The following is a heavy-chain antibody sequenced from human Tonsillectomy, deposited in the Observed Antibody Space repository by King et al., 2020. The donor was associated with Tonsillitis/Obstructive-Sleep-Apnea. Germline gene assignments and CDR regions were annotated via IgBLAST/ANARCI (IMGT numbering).Heavy chain of an antibody. V-gene: IGHV3-30*04. CDR3: ARDSVSGYYEDYYYYYGMDV. J-gene: IGHJ6*02. CDR1: GFTFSTYA. D-gene: IGHD3-3*01. Sequence: VQLVESGGGVVQPGRSLRLSCAASGFTFSTYAMHWVRQAPGKGLEWVAVISFDGSNKYYADSLKGRFTISRDNSKNTLYLQMNSLRAEDTAVYYCARDSVSGYYEDYYYYYGMDVWGQGTTVTVSS. CDR2: ISFDGSNK.